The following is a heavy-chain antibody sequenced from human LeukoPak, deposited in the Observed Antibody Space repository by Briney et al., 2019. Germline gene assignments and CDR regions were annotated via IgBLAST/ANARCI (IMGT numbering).Heavy chain of an antibody. V-gene: IGHV3-7*01. CDR1: GFTFSIYW. Sequence: PGRSLRLSCAASGFTFSIYWMSWVRQAPGKGLEWVANIKQDGSEEYYVDSVKGRFTISRDNAKNSLYLQMNSLRAEDTAVYYCARASNYGGGFDYWGQGTLVTVSS. D-gene: IGHD4-11*01. J-gene: IGHJ4*02. CDR3: ARASNYGGGFDY. CDR2: IKQDGSEE.